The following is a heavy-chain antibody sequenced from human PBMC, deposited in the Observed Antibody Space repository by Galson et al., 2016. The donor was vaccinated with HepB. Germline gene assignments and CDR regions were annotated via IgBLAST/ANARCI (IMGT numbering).Heavy chain of an antibody. CDR3: ASAYYHYYYYYATDV. V-gene: IGHV3-53*01. CDR1: GFTVSSKY. Sequence: SLRLSCAASGFTVSSKYMSWVRQAPGKGLEWVSVIDGGGSTYYADSVKGRFTISRDSARNTLLLQMKSLRAEDTAIYYCASAYYHYYYYYATDVWGQGTTVTVSS. CDR2: IDGGGST. J-gene: IGHJ6*02. D-gene: IGHD3-10*01.